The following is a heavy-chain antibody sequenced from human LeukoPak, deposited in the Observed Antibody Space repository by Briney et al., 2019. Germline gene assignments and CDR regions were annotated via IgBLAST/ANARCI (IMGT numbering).Heavy chain of an antibody. D-gene: IGHD6-13*01. CDR3: ARDGLGAVAAAGTRDAFDI. CDR1: GFTFSSYS. CDR2: ISSSSSYI. Sequence: GGSLRLSCAASGFTFSSYSMNWVRQAPGKGLEWVSSISSSSSYIYYADSVKGRFTISRDNAKNSLYLQMNSLRAEDTAVYYCARDGLGAVAAAGTRDAFDIWGQGTMVTVSS. J-gene: IGHJ3*02. V-gene: IGHV3-21*01.